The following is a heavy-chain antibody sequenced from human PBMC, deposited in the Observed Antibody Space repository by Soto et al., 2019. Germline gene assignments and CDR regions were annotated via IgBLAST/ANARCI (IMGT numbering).Heavy chain of an antibody. CDR1: GYTFTSYY. V-gene: IGHV1-46*01. J-gene: IGHJ4*02. CDR3: ARDLGYCTNGVCTDLDY. Sequence: GASVKVSCKASGYTFTSYYMRWVRQAPGQGLEWMGIINPSGGSTSYAQKFQGRVTMTRDTSTSTVYMELSSLRSEDTAVYYCARDLGYCTNGVCTDLDYWGQGTLVTVSS. D-gene: IGHD2-8*01. CDR2: INPSGGST.